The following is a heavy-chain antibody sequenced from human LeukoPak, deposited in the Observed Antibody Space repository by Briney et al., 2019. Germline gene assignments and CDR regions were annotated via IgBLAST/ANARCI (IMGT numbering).Heavy chain of an antibody. Sequence: PSETLSLTCAVYGESFSGYYWSWIRQPPGKGLEWIGEINHSGSTNYNPSLKSRVTISVDTSKNQFSLKLSSVTAADTAVYYCAPQYSRSWYPEDWFDPWGQGTLVTVSS. CDR1: GESFSGYY. D-gene: IGHD6-13*01. V-gene: IGHV4-34*01. J-gene: IGHJ5*02. CDR2: INHSGST. CDR3: APQYSRSWYPEDWFDP.